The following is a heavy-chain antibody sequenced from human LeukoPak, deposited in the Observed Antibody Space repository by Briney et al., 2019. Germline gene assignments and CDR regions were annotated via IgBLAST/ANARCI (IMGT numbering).Heavy chain of an antibody. V-gene: IGHV3-23*01. CDR2: ISGSGAST. J-gene: IGHJ4*02. CDR1: GFTFSSYA. D-gene: IGHD3-22*01. Sequence: GGSLRLSCAASGFTFSSYAMSWVRQAPGKGLEWVSAISGSGASTYYADSVKGRFTISRDNSKNTLYLQMNSLRAEDTAVYYCAKPLTGDDSSGYYEPYYFDYWGQGTQVTVYS. CDR3: AKPLTGDDSSGYYEPYYFDY.